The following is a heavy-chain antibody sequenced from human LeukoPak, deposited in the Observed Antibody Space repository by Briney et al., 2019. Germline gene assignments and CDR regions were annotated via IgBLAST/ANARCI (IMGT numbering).Heavy chain of an antibody. J-gene: IGHJ4*02. Sequence: SETLSLTCTVSGGSISSSSYYWGWIRQPPGKGLEWIGSIYYSGSTYYNPSLKSRVTISVDTSKNQFSLKLSSVTAADTAVYHCARDRYYDSTFDSWGQGTLVTVSS. CDR3: ARDRYYDSTFDS. CDR2: IYYSGST. V-gene: IGHV4-39*07. D-gene: IGHD3-22*01. CDR1: GGSISSSSYY.